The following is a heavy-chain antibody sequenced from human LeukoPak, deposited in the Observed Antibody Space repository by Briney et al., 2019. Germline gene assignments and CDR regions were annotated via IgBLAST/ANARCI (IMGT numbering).Heavy chain of an antibody. CDR3: ARDWGGYGPTSHDY. CDR1: GFTSSGYW. D-gene: IGHD3-16*01. V-gene: IGHV3-74*01. Sequence: GGSLRPSFAPPGFTSSGYWMHWVRQASGGGLVWVSRISSDGSSTIYADSVKGRFTISRDNAKNTLYLQMNSLRAEDAAVYYCARDWGGYGPTSHDYWGQGTLVTVSS. J-gene: IGHJ4*02. CDR2: ISSDGSST.